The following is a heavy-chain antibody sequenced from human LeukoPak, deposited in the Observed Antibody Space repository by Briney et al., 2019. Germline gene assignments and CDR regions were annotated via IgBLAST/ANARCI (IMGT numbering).Heavy chain of an antibody. CDR2: IYDSGST. D-gene: IGHD3-22*01. CDR1: GGSISSYY. J-gene: IGHJ4*02. Sequence: SETLSLTCTVSGGSISSYYWNWIRQPPGKGLEWIGYIYDSGSTKYNSSLKSRVTISVDTSKSQFSLKLSSVTAADTAVYYCARRSDYDSSDYWGQGTLVTVSS. V-gene: IGHV4-59*01. CDR3: ARRSDYDSSDY.